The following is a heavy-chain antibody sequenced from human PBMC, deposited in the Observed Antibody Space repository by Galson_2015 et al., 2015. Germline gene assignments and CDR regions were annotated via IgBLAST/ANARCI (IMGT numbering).Heavy chain of an antibody. D-gene: IGHD4-23*01. Sequence: SLRLSCAASGFTFSSYGMHWVRQAPGKGLERVAVIWYDGSNKYYADSVKGRFTISRDNSKNTLYLQMNSLRAEDTAAYYCARDQDYGGSPFDYWGQGTLVTVSS. CDR3: ARDQDYGGSPFDY. CDR2: IWYDGSNK. V-gene: IGHV3-33*01. J-gene: IGHJ4*02. CDR1: GFTFSSYG.